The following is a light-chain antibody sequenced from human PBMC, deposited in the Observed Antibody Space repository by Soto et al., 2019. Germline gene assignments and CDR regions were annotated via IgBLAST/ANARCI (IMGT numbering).Light chain of an antibody. CDR1: QSVGNN. CDR3: QQYVDWALT. Sequence: EIVLTQSPATLSVSPGERATLSCRASQSVGNNIAWYQQKPGQAPRLLIFATSTRATGVPTRFSGSGSGTEFTLPISSLQSEHFAVYYCQQYVDWALTFGATTKVE. CDR2: ATS. J-gene: IGKJ4*01. V-gene: IGKV3-15*01.